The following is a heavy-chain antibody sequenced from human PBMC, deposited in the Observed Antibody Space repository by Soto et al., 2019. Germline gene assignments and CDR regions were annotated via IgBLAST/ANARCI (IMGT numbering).Heavy chain of an antibody. Sequence: SETLSLTCTVSGDSVTTGSYYWSWIRQPPGKTLEWIGYIYYSGSTNYNPSLKSRATIYTDTSGRHFSLNLTSVTADDTAVYFCAKRDYAFDSWGQGTLVTVSS. CDR1: GDSVTTGSYY. V-gene: IGHV4-61*01. D-gene: IGHD4-17*01. J-gene: IGHJ4*02. CDR3: AKRDYAFDS. CDR2: IYYSGST.